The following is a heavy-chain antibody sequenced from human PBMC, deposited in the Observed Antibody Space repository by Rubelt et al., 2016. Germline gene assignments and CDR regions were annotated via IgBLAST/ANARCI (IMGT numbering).Heavy chain of an antibody. Sequence: QVQLVQSGAEVKKPGASVKVSCKASGYIFTSYDINWVRQASGQGLEWMGWMNPNSGNTGYAQKFQGRVTMTRDTAIRTADMQLSSLRSDDTAVYYCARDGKFDPWGQGTLVFVSS. CDR2: MNPNSGNT. J-gene: IGHJ5*02. CDR3: ARDGKFDP. V-gene: IGHV1-8*01. CDR1: GYIFTSYD.